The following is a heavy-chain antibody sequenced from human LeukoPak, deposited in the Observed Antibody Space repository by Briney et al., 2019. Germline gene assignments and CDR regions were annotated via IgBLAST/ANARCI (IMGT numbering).Heavy chain of an antibody. CDR3: AKGGGYSYGHGIYFDY. CDR2: ISWNSGSI. CDR1: GFTFDDYA. V-gene: IGHV3-9*01. Sequence: GGSLRLSCAASGFTFDDYAMHRVRQAPGKGLEWVSGISWNSGSIGYADSVKGRFTISRDNAKNSLYLQMNSLRAEDTALYYCAKGGGYSYGHGIYFDYWGQGTLVTVSS. J-gene: IGHJ4*02. D-gene: IGHD5-18*01.